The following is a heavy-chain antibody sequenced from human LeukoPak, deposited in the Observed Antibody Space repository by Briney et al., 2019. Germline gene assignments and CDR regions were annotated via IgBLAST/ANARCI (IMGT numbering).Heavy chain of an antibody. CDR1: GYTFTGYY. Sequence: GASVKVSCKASGYTFTGYYMHWVRQAPGQGLEWMGWINPNSGGTNYAQKFQGRVTMTRDMSISTAYMELSRLRSDDTAVYYCAREYYYGSGSYYAPDYYYYYGMDVWGQGTTVTVSS. CDR3: AREYYYGSGSYYAPDYYYYYGMDV. J-gene: IGHJ6*02. V-gene: IGHV1-2*02. D-gene: IGHD3-10*01. CDR2: INPNSGGT.